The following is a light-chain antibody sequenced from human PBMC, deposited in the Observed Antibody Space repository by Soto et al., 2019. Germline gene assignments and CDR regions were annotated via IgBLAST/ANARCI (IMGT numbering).Light chain of an antibody. CDR1: SSDIGGYNY. J-gene: IGLJ1*01. CDR3: SSYTSRSTLV. CDR2: EVS. Sequence: QSALTQPASVSGSPEQSITISCTGTSSDIGGYNYVSWYQQHPGKAPKLMIYEVSNRPSGVSNRFSGSKSGNTASLTIAGLQAEDEADYYCSSYTSRSTLVFGTGTKVTVL. V-gene: IGLV2-14*01.